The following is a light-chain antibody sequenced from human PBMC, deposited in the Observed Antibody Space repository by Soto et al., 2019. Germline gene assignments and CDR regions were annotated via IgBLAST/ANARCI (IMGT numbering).Light chain of an antibody. CDR3: ATWDDSLHGYV. CDR2: SNN. Sequence: QAVVTQPPSASGTPGQRVTISCSGSSSNIGSNTVNWFQQLPGSAPTLLIYSNNQRPSGVPDRFSGSKSGTSASLAISGLQSEDEADYYCATWDDSLHGYVFGTGTKLTVL. V-gene: IGLV1-44*01. J-gene: IGLJ1*01. CDR1: SSNIGSNT.